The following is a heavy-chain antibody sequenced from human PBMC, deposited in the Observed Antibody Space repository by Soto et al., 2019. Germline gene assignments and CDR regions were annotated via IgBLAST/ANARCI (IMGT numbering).Heavy chain of an antibody. CDR2: IYYSGST. Sequence: SETLSLTCTVSGGSISSSYYWSWIRQPPGKGLEWIGYIYYSGSTNYNPSLKSRVTISVDTSKNQFSLKLSSVTAADTAVYYCARDLGPIFGTTNWFDPWGQGTLVTVSS. V-gene: IGHV4-61*01. CDR3: ARDLGPIFGTTNWFDP. D-gene: IGHD3-3*01. J-gene: IGHJ5*02. CDR1: GGSISSSYY.